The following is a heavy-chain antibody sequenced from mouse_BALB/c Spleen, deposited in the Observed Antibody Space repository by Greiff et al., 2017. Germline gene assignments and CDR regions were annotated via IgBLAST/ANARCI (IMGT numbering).Heavy chain of an antibody. Sequence: QVQLQQSGPELVRPGVSVKISCKGSGYKFTDYAMHWVKQSHAKSLEWIGVISTYYGNTNYNQKFKGKATMTVDKSSSTAYMELARLTSEDSAIYYCARSTMITPWFAYWGQGTLVTVSA. CDR1: GYKFTDYA. CDR3: ARSTMITPWFAY. D-gene: IGHD2-4*01. V-gene: IGHV1-67*01. J-gene: IGHJ3*01. CDR2: ISTYYGNT.